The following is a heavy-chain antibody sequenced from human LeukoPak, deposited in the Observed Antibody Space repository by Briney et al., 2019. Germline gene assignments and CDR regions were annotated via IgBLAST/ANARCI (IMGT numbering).Heavy chain of an antibody. CDR3: AKEGTSGWYFDY. D-gene: IGHD6-19*01. CDR1: GFTFNNYA. V-gene: IGHV3-23*01. J-gene: IGHJ4*02. Sequence: PGGSLRLSCAASGFTFNNYAMNWVRQAPGKGLGWVSVISGSGGTTYYADSVKGRFTISRDSSKNTLYLQMNSLRAEDTAVYYCAKEGTSGWYFDYWGQGTLVTVSS. CDR2: ISGSGGTT.